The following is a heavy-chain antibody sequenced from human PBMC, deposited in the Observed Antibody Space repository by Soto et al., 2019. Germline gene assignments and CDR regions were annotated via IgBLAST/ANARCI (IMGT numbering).Heavy chain of an antibody. CDR3: ARPQICSGGSCVWFNP. J-gene: IGHJ5*02. D-gene: IGHD2-15*01. V-gene: IGHV4-59*08. CDR1: GGSISSYY. CDR2: IYYSGST. Sequence: QVQLQESGPGLVKPSETLSLTCTVSGGSISSYYWSWIRQPPGKGLEWIGYIYYSGSTNYNPSLKSRVTISVDTSKNQFSLKLSSVTAADTAVYYCARPQICSGGSCVWFNPWGQGTLVTVSS.